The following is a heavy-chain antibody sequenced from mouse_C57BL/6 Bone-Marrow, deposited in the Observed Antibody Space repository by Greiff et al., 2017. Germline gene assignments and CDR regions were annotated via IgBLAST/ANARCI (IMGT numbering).Heavy chain of an antibody. V-gene: IGHV10-1*01. CDR3: VREGTAQAAWFAY. J-gene: IGHJ3*01. Sequence: EVHLVESGGGLVQPKGSLKLSCAASGFSFNTYAMNWVRQAPGKGLEWVARIRSKSNNYATYYADSVKDRFTISRDDSESMLYLQMNNLKTEDTAMYYCVREGTAQAAWFAYWGQGTLVTVSA. CDR2: IRSKSNNYAT. CDR1: GFSFNTYA. D-gene: IGHD3-1*01.